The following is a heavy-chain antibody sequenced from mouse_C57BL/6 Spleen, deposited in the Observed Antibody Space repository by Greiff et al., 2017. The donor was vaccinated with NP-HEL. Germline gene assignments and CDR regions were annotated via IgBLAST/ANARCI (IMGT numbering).Heavy chain of an antibody. J-gene: IGHJ3*01. V-gene: IGHV1-19*01. D-gene: IGHD2-3*01. Sequence: EVKLMESGPVLVKPGASVKMSCKASGYTFTDYYMNWVKQSHGKSLEWIGVINPYNGGTSYNQKFKGKATLTVDKSSSTAYMELNSLTSEDSAVYYCARGDDGYWFAYWGQGTLVTVSA. CDR2: INPYNGGT. CDR1: GYTFTDYY. CDR3: ARGDDGYWFAY.